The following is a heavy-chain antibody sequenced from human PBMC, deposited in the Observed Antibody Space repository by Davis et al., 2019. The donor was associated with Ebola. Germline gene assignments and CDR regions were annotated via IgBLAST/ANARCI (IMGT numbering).Heavy chain of an antibody. D-gene: IGHD2-21*01. V-gene: IGHV1-2*02. CDR3: ARELSINGDEYFQH. J-gene: IGHJ1*01. CDR2: INPNSGRT. CDR1: GYTFTGYY. Sequence: ASVKVSCKASGYTFTGYYMHWVRQAPGQGLEWMGWINPNSGRTNYAQKFQGRVTMTRDTSISTAYMELSRLRSDDTAVYYCARELSINGDEYFQHWGQGTLVTVSS.